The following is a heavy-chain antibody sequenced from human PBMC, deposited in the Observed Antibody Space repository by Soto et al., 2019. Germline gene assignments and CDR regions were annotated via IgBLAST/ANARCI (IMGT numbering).Heavy chain of an antibody. Sequence: QVQLVQSGAEVKKPGASVRVSCKASGYTFSRYGISWARQAPGQGLEWMGWISGFNGNTKESEKLQGRVTLTTDTAANTANMELRGLRSDDTAVYYCARASAYSTPWSFDNWGQGTLVTVSS. CDR3: ARASAYSTPWSFDN. D-gene: IGHD6-13*01. J-gene: IGHJ4*02. V-gene: IGHV1-18*01. CDR2: ISGFNGNT. CDR1: GYTFSRYG.